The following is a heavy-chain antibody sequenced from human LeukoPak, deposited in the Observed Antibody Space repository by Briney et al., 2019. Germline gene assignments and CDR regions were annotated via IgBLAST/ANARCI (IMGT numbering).Heavy chain of an antibody. CDR1: GFTFDDYA. J-gene: IGHJ4*02. CDR2: ISWNSGSI. CDR3: AKFPAAAAPDY. D-gene: IGHD6-13*01. Sequence: GGSLRLSCAASGFTFDDYAMHWVRQAPGKGLGWVSGISWNSGSIGCADSVKGRFTISRDNAKNSLYLQMNSLRAEDTALYYCAKFPAAAAPDYWGQGTLVTVSS. V-gene: IGHV3-9*01.